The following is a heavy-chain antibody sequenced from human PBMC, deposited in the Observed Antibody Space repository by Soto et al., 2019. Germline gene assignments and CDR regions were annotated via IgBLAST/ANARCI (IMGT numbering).Heavy chain of an antibody. J-gene: IGHJ6*02. CDR1: VGTFSSYA. D-gene: IGHD2-15*01. V-gene: IGHV1-69*12. CDR3: ARGDCSGGSFYNYYYYGMAV. Sequence: QVQLVQSGAEVKKPGSSVKVSCKASVGTFSSYAISWVRQAPGQGLEWMGGIIPIFGTANYAQKFQGRVTITADESTSTAYMELSSLRSEDTAVYYCARGDCSGGSFYNYYYYGMAVWGQGTTVTVSS. CDR2: IIPIFGTA.